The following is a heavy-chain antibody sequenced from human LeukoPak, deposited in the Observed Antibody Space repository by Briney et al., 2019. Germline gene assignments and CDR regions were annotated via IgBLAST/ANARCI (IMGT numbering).Heavy chain of an antibody. CDR1: GFPATSNY. Sequence: GGSLRLSCAASGFPATSNYMSWVRQAPGKGLEWVSLIYSGGATNYADSARGRFTISRGNSMDTLYLQMNSLRVEDTGIYYCARGGAARPDYWGQGVLVTVAS. CDR3: ARGGAARPDY. CDR2: IYSGGAT. D-gene: IGHD6-6*01. J-gene: IGHJ4*02. V-gene: IGHV3-66*01.